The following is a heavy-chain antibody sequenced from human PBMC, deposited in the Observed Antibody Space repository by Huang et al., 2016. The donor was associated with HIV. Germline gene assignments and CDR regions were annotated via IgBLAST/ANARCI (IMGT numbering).Heavy chain of an antibody. Sequence: QVLLVQSGAEVRKPGSSVKVSCTAFGGTFSSYAISWVRQATGQGIEWMGGIIAIIGTANYTQKFQGRVTITVEESTNTGYRELNRRKSEDTAVYYCARTAYSYGFRQGYNWFDPWGQGTPVTVSS. J-gene: IGHJ5*02. V-gene: IGHV1-69*13. CDR2: IIAIIGTA. CDR1: GGTFSSYA. D-gene: IGHD5-18*01. CDR3: ARTAYSYGFRQGYNWFDP.